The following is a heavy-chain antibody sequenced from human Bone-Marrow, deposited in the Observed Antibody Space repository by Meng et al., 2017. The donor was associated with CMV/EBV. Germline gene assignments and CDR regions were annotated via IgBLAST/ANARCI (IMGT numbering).Heavy chain of an antibody. CDR1: GGSISSSSYY. J-gene: IGHJ6*02. CDR3: ARGGVPAAILYYYYYYGMDV. D-gene: IGHD2-2*02. V-gene: IGHV4-39*07. Sequence: SETLSLTCTVSGGSISSSSYYWSWIRQPPGKGLEWIGEINHSGSTNYNPSLKSRVTISVDTSKNQFSLKLSSVTAADTAVYYCARGGVPAAILYYYYYYGMDVWGQGTTVTVSS. CDR2: INHSGST.